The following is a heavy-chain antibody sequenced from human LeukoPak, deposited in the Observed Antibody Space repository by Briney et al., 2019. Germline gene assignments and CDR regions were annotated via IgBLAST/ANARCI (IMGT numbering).Heavy chain of an antibody. Sequence: ASLKVSCKASVGTFISYAISWVRQAPGQRLEWMGRIIPIFGITNYAQKFQGRVTITADKSTSTAYMELSSLRSEDTAVYYCARDPGRTRDAFDIWGQGTMVTVSS. J-gene: IGHJ3*02. CDR2: IIPIFGIT. CDR3: ARDPGRTRDAFDI. D-gene: IGHD1-1*01. V-gene: IGHV1-69*04. CDR1: VGTFISYA.